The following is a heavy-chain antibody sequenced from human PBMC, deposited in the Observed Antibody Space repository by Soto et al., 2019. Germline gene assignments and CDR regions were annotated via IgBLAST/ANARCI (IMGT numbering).Heavy chain of an antibody. V-gene: IGHV4-59*08. CDR3: ARHTGCSSTSCWNWFDP. CDR1: GGSISSYY. CDR2: IYYSGST. Sequence: PSETLSLTCTVSGGSISSYYWSWIRQPPGKELEWIGYIYYSGSTNYNPSLKSRVTISVDTSKNQFSLKLSSVTAADTAVYYCARHTGCSSTSCWNWFDPWGQGTLVTVSS. J-gene: IGHJ5*02. D-gene: IGHD2-2*01.